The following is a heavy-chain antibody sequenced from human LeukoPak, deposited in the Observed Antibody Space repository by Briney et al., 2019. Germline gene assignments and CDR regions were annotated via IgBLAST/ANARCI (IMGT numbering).Heavy chain of an antibody. V-gene: IGHV3-30*04. J-gene: IGHJ6*02. CDR2: IPSDGSSV. CDR1: GFTFSSYA. CDR3: ARDAVGMDV. Sequence: PGRSLRLSCAASGFTFSSYAIDWVRQAPGKGLEWVAVIPSDGSSVYYAESVTGRFTISRDNSKNTQYLQMNSLRLEDTAVYYCARDAVGMDVWGQGTTVTVAS.